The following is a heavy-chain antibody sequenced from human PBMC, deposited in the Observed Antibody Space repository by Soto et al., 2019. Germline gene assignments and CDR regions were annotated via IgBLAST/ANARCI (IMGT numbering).Heavy chain of an antibody. V-gene: IGHV4-39*01. CDR2: IYYSGST. CDR3: ARHRAHITMIRPHNPNWFDP. CDR1: GGSISSSSYY. J-gene: IGHJ5*02. Sequence: SETLSLTCTVPGGSISSSSYYWGWIRQPPGKGLEWIGSIYYSGSTYYNPSLKSRVTISVDTSKNQFSLKLSSVTAADTAVYYCARHRAHITMIRPHNPNWFDPWGQGTLVTVSS. D-gene: IGHD3-22*01.